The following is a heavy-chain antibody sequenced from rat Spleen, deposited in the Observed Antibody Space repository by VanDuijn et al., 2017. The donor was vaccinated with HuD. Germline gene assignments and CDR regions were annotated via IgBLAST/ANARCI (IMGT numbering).Heavy chain of an antibody. V-gene: IGHV5-58*01. CDR1: GFTFSSYW. CDR2: INTAGGTT. Sequence: EVQLVETGGGLVQPGRSLKLSCVASGFTFSSYWMYWIRQAPGKGLEWVSSINTAGGTTYYPDAVKGRFTLSRDNAENTVYLQMNSLRSEDTATYYCAKDREGGYAFDYWGQGVMVTVSS. CDR3: AKDREGGYAFDY. D-gene: IGHD1-11*01. J-gene: IGHJ2*01.